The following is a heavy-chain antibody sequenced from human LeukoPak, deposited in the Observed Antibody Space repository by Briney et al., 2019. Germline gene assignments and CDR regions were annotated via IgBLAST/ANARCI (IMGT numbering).Heavy chain of an antibody. Sequence: GGSLRLSCAASGFTFSSYIMNWVRQAPGKGLEWVSYISSSSSSIYYADSVKGRFTISRDNAKNSLYLQMNSLRAEDTAVYYCARSSPGTGRLPMDVWGKGTTVTVSS. J-gene: IGHJ6*03. D-gene: IGHD5-18*01. V-gene: IGHV3-48*01. CDR1: GFTFSSYI. CDR2: ISSSSSSI. CDR3: ARSSPGTGRLPMDV.